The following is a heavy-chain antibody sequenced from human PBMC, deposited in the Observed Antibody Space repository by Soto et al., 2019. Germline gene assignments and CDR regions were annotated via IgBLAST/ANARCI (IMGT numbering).Heavy chain of an antibody. CDR2: IYYTGST. Sequence: QVQLQESGPGLVAPSQTLSLTCTVSGGSISSGNYYWTWIRQHPGKGLEWIAYIYYTGSTYYNPSLKSRVTISLDTSKNQFSLKLSSVTAADTAVYYCARGVTHKRFDPWGQGTLVTVSS. V-gene: IGHV4-31*03. J-gene: IGHJ5*02. CDR3: ARGVTHKRFDP. CDR1: GGSISSGNYY.